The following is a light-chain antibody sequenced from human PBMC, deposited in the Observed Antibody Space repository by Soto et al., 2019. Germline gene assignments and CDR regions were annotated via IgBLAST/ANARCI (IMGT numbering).Light chain of an antibody. CDR1: SGHRNFA. CDR3: QTWGTGPV. Sequence: QPVLTQSPSASASLGASVKLTCTLSSGHRNFAIAWHQQLPEKGPRFLMKVNSDGRHTKADGIPDRFSGSSSGAERYLTISSVQSVDEADYYCQTWGTGPVFGGGTKVTVL. V-gene: IGLV4-69*01. CDR2: VNSDGRH. J-gene: IGLJ2*01.